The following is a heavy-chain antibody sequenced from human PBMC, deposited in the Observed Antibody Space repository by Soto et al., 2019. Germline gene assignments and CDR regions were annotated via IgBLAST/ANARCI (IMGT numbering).Heavy chain of an antibody. CDR2: IYPDQSRA. V-gene: IGHV5-51*01. CDR1: GYRFSTFW. Sequence: GESLKISCKGSGYRFSTFWIGWVRQVPGKGLEWVAIIYPDQSRAMYSPAFQGQVTISVDKSISTAYLQWNSLKASDTAIYYCARQIYDSDTGPNFQYYFDSWGQGTPVTVSS. J-gene: IGHJ4*02. CDR3: ARQIYDSDTGPNFQYYFDS. D-gene: IGHD3-22*01.